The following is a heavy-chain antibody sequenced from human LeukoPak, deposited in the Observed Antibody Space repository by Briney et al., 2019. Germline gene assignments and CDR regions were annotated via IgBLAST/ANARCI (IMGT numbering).Heavy chain of an antibody. D-gene: IGHD3-10*01. J-gene: IGHJ6*02. V-gene: IGHV3-23*01. CDR3: AKSLRFGEDYYYYYGMDV. Sequence: GGSLRLSCAASGFTFSSYAMSWVRQAPGKGLEWVSAISGSGGSTYYADSVKGRFTISRDNSKNTLYLQMNSLRAEDTAVYYCAKSLRFGEDYYYYYGMDVWGQGTTVTVSS. CDR1: GFTFSSYA. CDR2: ISGSGGST.